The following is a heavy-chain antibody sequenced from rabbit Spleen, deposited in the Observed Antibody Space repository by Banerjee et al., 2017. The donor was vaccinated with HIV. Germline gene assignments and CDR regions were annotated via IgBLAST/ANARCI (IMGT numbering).Heavy chain of an antibody. CDR2: INIVTGRS. CDR1: GVSLNDKDV. Sequence: EQLEESGGGLVKPEGSLTLTCKASGVSLNDKDVMCWVRQAPGKGLEWIACINIVTGRSVYASWAKGRFTMSRTSSTTVTLQMTSLTAADTATYFCARDTGSSFSSYGMDLWGPGTLVTVS. CDR3: ARDTGSSFSSYGMDL. D-gene: IGHD8-1*01. J-gene: IGHJ6*01. V-gene: IGHV1S45*01.